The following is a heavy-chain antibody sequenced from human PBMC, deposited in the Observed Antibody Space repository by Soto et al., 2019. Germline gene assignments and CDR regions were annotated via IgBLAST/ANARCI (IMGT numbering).Heavy chain of an antibody. D-gene: IGHD3-3*01. CDR2: IDPRDSYA. Sequence: CKASGYIFTSYWINWVRQMPGRGLEWMGRIDPRDSYANYGPSFEGHVTISVDKSTSTAYLQWSSLQASDTAIYDCARHLVYYDFWSAFDIWGQGTMVTVSS. J-gene: IGHJ3*02. V-gene: IGHV5-10-1*01. CDR3: ARHLVYYDFWSAFDI. CDR1: GYIFTSYW.